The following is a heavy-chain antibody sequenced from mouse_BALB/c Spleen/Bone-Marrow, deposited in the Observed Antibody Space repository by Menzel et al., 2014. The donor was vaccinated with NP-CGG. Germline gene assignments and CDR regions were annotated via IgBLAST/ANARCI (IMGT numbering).Heavy chain of an antibody. V-gene: IGHV5-6-3*01. CDR1: GFTFSSYG. Sequence: EVKLVGSGGGLVQPGGSLKLSCAASGFTFSSYGMSWVRQTPDKRLELVATINTNGGNTYYPDSVKGRFTISRDNAKNTLYLQMSSLKSEDTAMYYCARGLDYWGQGTTLTVSS. J-gene: IGHJ2*01. CDR3: ARGLDY. CDR2: INTNGGNT.